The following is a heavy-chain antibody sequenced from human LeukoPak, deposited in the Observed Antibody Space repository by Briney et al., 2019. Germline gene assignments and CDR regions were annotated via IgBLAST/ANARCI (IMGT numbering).Heavy chain of an antibody. CDR2: IYSGGST. J-gene: IGHJ4*02. Sequence: GGSLRPSCAASGFTVSSNYMSWVRQAPGKGLEWVSVIYSGGSTYYADSVKGRFTISRDNSKNTLYLQMNNLRAEDTAVYYCARRTPYSSGPFDYWGQGTLVTVSS. D-gene: IGHD6-19*01. CDR3: ARRTPYSSGPFDY. CDR1: GFTVSSNY. V-gene: IGHV3-66*01.